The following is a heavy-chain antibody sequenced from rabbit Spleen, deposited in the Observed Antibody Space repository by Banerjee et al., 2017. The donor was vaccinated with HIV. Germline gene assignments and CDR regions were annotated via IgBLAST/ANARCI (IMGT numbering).Heavy chain of an antibody. CDR2: INAITGKA. CDR1: GVSFSSNHY. Sequence: QEQLEESGGGLVKPGASLTLTCTASGVSFSSNHYMCWVRQAPGKGLEWIACINAITGKAVYASWAKGRFTFSKTSSTTVTLQVTSLTAADTATYFCARDLVAVIGWNFNLWGPGTLVTVS. J-gene: IGHJ4*01. CDR3: ARDLVAVIGWNFNL. D-gene: IGHD1-1*01. V-gene: IGHV1S45*01.